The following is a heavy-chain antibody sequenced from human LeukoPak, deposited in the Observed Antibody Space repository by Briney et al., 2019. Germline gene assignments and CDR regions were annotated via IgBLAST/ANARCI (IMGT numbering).Heavy chain of an antibody. J-gene: IGHJ5*02. CDR2: INTNNGGT. CDR3: ARAVGDHFDNNGYKNKFDP. D-gene: IGHD5-24*01. Sequence: ASVKASCKASGYTFTDYYIHWVRQAPGQGLEWMGWINTNNGGTDSAQKFQGRVTMTRDTSISTGYMELNSLRSDDTAVYYCARAVGDHFDNNGYKNKFDPWGQGTLVSVSS. CDR1: GYTFTDYY. V-gene: IGHV1-2*02.